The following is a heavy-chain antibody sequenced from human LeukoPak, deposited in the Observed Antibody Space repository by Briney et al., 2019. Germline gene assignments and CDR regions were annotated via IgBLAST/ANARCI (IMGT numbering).Heavy chain of an antibody. CDR1: GYTFTSYY. V-gene: IGHV1-46*01. J-gene: IGHJ4*02. CDR2: INPSGGST. Sequence: GASVKVSCKASGYTFTSYYMHWVRQAPGQGLEWMGIINPSGGSTSYAQKFQGRVTMTRDTSISTAYMEPSRLRSDDTAVYYCARDGDGYNGGFDYWGQGTLVTVSS. D-gene: IGHD5-24*01. CDR3: ARDGDGYNGGFDY.